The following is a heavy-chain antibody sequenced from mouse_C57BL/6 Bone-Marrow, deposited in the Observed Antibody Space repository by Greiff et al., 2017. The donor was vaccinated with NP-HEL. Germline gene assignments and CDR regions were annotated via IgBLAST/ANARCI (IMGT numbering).Heavy chain of an antibody. CDR2: IGPGSGST. CDR1: GYTFTDYY. Sequence: VQVVESGAELVKPGASVKISCKASGYTFTDYYINWVKQRPGQGLEWIGKIGPGSGSTYYNEKFKGKATLTADKSSSTAYMQLSSLTSEDSAVYFCARDYYGSSYVAYYFDYWGQGTTLTVSS. V-gene: IGHV1-77*01. J-gene: IGHJ2*01. CDR3: ARDYYGSSYVAYYFDY. D-gene: IGHD1-1*01.